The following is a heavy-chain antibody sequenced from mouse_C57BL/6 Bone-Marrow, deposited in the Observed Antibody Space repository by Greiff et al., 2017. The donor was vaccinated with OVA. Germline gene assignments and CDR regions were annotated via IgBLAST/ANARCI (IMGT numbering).Heavy chain of an antibody. V-gene: IGHV7-3*01. CDR3: ARYKGRVAVDYFDY. D-gene: IGHD1-1*01. CDR2: IRNKPNGSTT. CDR1: GFTFTNYY. J-gene: IGHJ2*01. Sequence: DVKLVESGGGLVQPGDSLSLSCAASGFTFTNYYMCWVRQPPGKALEWLAFIRNKPNGSTTAYSASVKGRFTISRDNSQSILYLQMNALRAEDSATYYCARYKGRVAVDYFDYWGQGTARTVSS.